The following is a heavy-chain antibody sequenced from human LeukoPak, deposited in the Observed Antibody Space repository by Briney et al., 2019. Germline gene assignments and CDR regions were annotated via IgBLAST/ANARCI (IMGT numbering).Heavy chain of an antibody. CDR2: ISGRADST. V-gene: IGHV3-23*01. CDR3: ARVIGWDEPFDL. D-gene: IGHD1-26*01. Sequence: PGGSLRLSCAASGFTFNHYAMNWVRQAPGKGLEWVSAISGRADSTYYADSVKGRFTISRDSAKNTLYLQMNSLRVEDTAVYYCARVIGWDEPFDLWGHGTLVTVSS. CDR1: GFTFNHYA. J-gene: IGHJ3*01.